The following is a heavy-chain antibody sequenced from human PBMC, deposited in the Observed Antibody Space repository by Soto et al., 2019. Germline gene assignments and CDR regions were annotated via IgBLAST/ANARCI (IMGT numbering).Heavy chain of an antibody. V-gene: IGHV1-69*01. CDR3: ARESPGYCSSTSCYKSVYYYYGMDV. CDR2: IIPIFGTA. J-gene: IGHJ6*02. CDR1: GGTFSSYA. D-gene: IGHD2-2*02. Sequence: QVQLVQSGAEVKKPGSSVKVSCKASGGTFSSYAISWVRQAPGQGLEWMGGIIPIFGTANYAQKFQGRVTITADESTSTAYMERSSLRSEDTAVYYCARESPGYCSSTSCYKSVYYYYGMDVWGQGTTVTFSS.